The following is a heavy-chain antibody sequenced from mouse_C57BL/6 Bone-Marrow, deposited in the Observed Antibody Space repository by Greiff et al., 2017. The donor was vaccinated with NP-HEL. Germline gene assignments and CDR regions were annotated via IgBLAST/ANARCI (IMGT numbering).Heavy chain of an antibody. V-gene: IGHV1-64*01. CDR1: GYTFTSYW. D-gene: IGHD2-4*01. J-gene: IGHJ2*01. Sequence: QVQLQQPGAELVKPGASVKLSCKASGYTFTSYWMHWVKQRPGQGLEWIGMIHPNSGSTNYNEKFKSKATLTVDKSSSTAYMQLSSLTSEDSAVYDCARDDYDEEGDYWGQGTTLTVSS. CDR3: ARDDYDEEGDY. CDR2: IHPNSGST.